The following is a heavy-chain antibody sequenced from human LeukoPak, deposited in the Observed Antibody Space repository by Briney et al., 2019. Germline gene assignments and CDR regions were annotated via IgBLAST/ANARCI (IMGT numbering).Heavy chain of an antibody. J-gene: IGHJ4*02. CDR3: ARAPWDYGSGSYSVQFDD. Sequence: PSETLSLTCTVSGVSISSGDYYWSWVRQPPGEGLEWIGYMYYSGSTYYNPSLKSRVTISLHTSKNQFYLKLSSVTAADTAVYYCARAPWDYGSGSYSVQFDDWGQGTLVTVSS. CDR1: GVSISSGDYY. CDR2: MYYSGST. D-gene: IGHD3-10*01. V-gene: IGHV4-30-4*01.